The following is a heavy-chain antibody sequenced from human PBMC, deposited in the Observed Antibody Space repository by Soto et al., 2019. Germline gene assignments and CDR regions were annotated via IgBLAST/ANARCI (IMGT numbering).Heavy chain of an antibody. CDR3: ASGTIGTFDY. CDR2: VYYSGST. V-gene: IGHV4-39*01. J-gene: IGHJ4*02. CDR1: GGSISSSSYY. Sequence: XETLSLTCTVSGGSISSSSYYWGCIRQPPGKGLEWIGHVYYSGSTYYSPSLKSRVTISVDTSKNQFSLRLSSVTPADTAVYYCASGTIGTFDYWGQGALVTVSS. D-gene: IGHD1-1*01.